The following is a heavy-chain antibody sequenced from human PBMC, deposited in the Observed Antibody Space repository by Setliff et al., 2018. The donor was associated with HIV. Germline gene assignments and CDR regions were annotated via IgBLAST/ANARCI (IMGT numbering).Heavy chain of an antibody. J-gene: IGHJ6*02. CDR1: GYSFSNYA. V-gene: IGHV7-4-1*02. D-gene: IGHD6-19*01. CDR2: VNTNPGNP. Sequence: GASVKVSCKASGYSFSNYAMSWVRQAPGQGLEWMGWVNTNPGNPTYAQGFTGRFVFSLDTSVSTAYLQISSLKAEDTAVYYCARAPLSSGWYDYYYYYGMDVWGQGTTVTVSS. CDR3: ARAPLSSGWYDYYYYYGMDV.